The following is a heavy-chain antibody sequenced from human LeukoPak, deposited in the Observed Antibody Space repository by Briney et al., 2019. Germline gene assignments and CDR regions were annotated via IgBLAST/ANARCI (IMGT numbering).Heavy chain of an antibody. CDR3: ARGAHYDFWSGYQYYYYYYMDV. CDR2: INHSGST. V-gene: IGHV4-34*01. D-gene: IGHD3-3*01. J-gene: IGHJ6*03. Sequence: PSETLSLTCAVYGGSFSGYYWSWIRQPPGKGLEWIGEINHSGSTNYNPSLKSRVTMSVDTSKNQFSLKLSSVTAADTAVYYCARGAHYDFWSGYQYYYYYYMDVWGKGTTVTVS. CDR1: GGSFSGYY.